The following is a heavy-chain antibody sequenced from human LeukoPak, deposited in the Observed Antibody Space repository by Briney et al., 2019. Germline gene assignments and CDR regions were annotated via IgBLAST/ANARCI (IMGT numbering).Heavy chain of an antibody. V-gene: IGHV1-69*13. Sequence: SVKVSCKASGGTFSSYAIRWVRQAPGQGLEWMGGIIPIFGTANYAQKFQGRVTITADESTSTAYMELSSLTSEDTAVYYCARDLAGVAVAGTRAPYYYYGMDVWGQGTTVTVSS. CDR3: ARDLAGVAVAGTRAPYYYYGMDV. CDR2: IIPIFGTA. CDR1: GGTFSSYA. D-gene: IGHD6-19*01. J-gene: IGHJ6*02.